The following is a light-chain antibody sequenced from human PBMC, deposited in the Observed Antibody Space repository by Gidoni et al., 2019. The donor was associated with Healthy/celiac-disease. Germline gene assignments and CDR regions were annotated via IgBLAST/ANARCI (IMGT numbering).Light chain of an antibody. J-gene: IGKJ1*01. CDR1: QSLLHSNGYNY. V-gene: IGKV2-28*01. CDR3: MQALQTPT. CDR2: LGS. Sequence: DIVMTQSPLSLPVTPGEPASISCRSSQSLLHSNGYNYLDWYLQQPGQSPQLLIYLGSNRAPGVPDRCSGSGSGTDFTLKISRVEAEDVGVYYCMQALQTPTFGQGTKVEIK.